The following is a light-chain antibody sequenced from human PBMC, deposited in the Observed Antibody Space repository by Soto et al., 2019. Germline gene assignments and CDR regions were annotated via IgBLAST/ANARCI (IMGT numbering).Light chain of an antibody. CDR1: STDVGRYNY. CDR3: SSYTSDHTYV. Sequence: QSALTQPASVSGSPGQSITISCTGTSTDVGRYNYVSWYQQHPGKAPKLMIYDVSNRPSGVSSRFSGSKSGITASLTISGLQAEDRAYYYRSSYTSDHTYVFGTGTKLTLL. V-gene: IGLV2-14*01. CDR2: DVS. J-gene: IGLJ1*01.